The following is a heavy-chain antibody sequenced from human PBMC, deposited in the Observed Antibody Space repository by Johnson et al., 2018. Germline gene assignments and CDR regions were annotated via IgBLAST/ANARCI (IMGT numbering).Heavy chain of an antibody. CDR2: ISWNSGSI. CDR3: ARARSWGIQLYYYYYGMDV. J-gene: IGHJ6*02. CDR1: GFTFDDYA. V-gene: IGHV3-9*01. Sequence: EVQLVESGGGLVQPGRSLRLSCAASGFTFDDYAMHWVRQAPGKGLEWVSGISWNSGSIGYADSVKGRFTISRDNAKKSLYLQMHSLRAEDTAGYYCARARSWGIQLYYYYYGMDVWGQGTTVTVSS. D-gene: IGHD5-18*01.